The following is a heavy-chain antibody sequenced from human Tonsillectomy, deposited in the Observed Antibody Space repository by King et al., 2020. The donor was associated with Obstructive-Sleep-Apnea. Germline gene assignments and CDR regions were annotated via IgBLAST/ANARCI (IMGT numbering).Heavy chain of an antibody. J-gene: IGHJ4*01. V-gene: IGHV5-10-1*01. CDR3: AGVGLNWNDPFDT. CDR1: GYSFTSYC. D-gene: IGHD1-20*01. Sequence: QLVQSGAEMKKPGESLRISCKTSGYSFTSYCIIWVRQMPGKGLEWMGRIDPSDSYTTYSPSFQGHVTISAFKSINTAFLQWSSLRASDTAMYYCAGVGLNWNDPFDTWGHGTLVTVSS. CDR2: IDPSDSYT.